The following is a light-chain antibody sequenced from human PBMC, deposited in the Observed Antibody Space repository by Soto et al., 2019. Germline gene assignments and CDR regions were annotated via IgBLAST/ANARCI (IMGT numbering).Light chain of an antibody. J-gene: IGLJ1*01. CDR1: SSDVGDYNY. Sequence: QSALTQPPSASGSPGQPVTISCTGTSSDVGDYNYVSWYQQHPGKAPKLMIYEVSKRPSGVPDRFSGSKSGNTASLTVSGLQAEYEADYYCSSYAGSNIHYVFGTGTKVTVL. CDR2: EVS. CDR3: SSYAGSNIHYV. V-gene: IGLV2-8*01.